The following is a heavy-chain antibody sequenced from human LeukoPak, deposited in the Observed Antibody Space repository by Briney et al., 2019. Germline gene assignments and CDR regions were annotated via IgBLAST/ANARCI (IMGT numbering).Heavy chain of an antibody. J-gene: IGHJ4*02. CDR3: ARDVLLWFGEFDY. CDR2: ISYDGSNK. D-gene: IGHD3-10*01. V-gene: IGHV3-30*04. Sequence: GGSLRLSCAASGFTFSSYAMHWVRQAPGKGLEWVAVISYDGSNKYYADSVKGRFTISRDNAKNSLYLQMNSLRAEDTAVYYCARDVLLWFGEFDYWGQGTLVTVSS. CDR1: GFTFSSYA.